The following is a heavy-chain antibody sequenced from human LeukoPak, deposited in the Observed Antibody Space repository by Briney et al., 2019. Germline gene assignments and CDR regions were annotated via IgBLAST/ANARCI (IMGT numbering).Heavy chain of an antibody. J-gene: IGHJ4*02. Sequence: SETLSLTCTVSGYSISSGYYWGWIRQPPGKGLEWIGSIYHSGSTYYNPSLKSRVTISVDTSKNQFSLKLSSVTAADTAVYYCARDWASGSYSSFDYWGQGTLVTVSS. D-gene: IGHD1-26*01. CDR1: GYSISSGYY. CDR3: ARDWASGSYSSFDY. V-gene: IGHV4-38-2*02. CDR2: IYHSGST.